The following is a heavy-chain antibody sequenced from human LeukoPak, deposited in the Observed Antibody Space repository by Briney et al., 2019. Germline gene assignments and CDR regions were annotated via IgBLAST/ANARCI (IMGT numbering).Heavy chain of an antibody. CDR3: ARGPYYDYVWGSYRDY. CDR2: MNPNSGNT. D-gene: IGHD3-16*02. CDR1: GYTFTSYD. J-gene: IGHJ4*02. Sequence: ASVKVSCKASGYTFTSYDINWVRQATGQGLESMGWMNPNSGNTGYAQKFQGRVTMTRNTSISTAYMELSSLRSEDTAVYYCARGPYYDYVWGSYRDYWGQGTLVTVSS. V-gene: IGHV1-8*01.